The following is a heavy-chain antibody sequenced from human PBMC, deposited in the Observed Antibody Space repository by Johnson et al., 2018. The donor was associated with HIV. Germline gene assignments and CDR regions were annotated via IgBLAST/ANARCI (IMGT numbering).Heavy chain of an antibody. V-gene: IGHV3-30*18. Sequence: QVQLVESGGGVVQPGRSLRLSCAASGFTFSTYGMHWVRQAPGKGLEWVAVISYDVSNKYYADSVKGRFTISRDNSKNTLYLQMNSLRAEDTAVYYCAKPLQLEEGAFDIWGQGTMVTVSS. CDR1: GFTFSTYG. CDR3: AKPLQLEEGAFDI. D-gene: IGHD6-6*01. CDR2: ISYDVSNK. J-gene: IGHJ3*02.